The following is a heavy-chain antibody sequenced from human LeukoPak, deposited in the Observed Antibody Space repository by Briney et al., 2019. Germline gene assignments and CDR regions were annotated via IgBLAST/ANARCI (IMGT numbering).Heavy chain of an antibody. V-gene: IGHV3-74*01. J-gene: IGHJ3*02. CDR1: GFTFSSYW. CDR2: INSDGSTT. D-gene: IGHD2-8*02. CDR3: ARELRVLPDI. Sequence: GGSLRLSCAASGFTFSSYWMHWVRQAPGEGLVWVSRINSDGSTTNYADSVKGRFTISRDNAKNTLYLQMNSLRDEGTAVYYCARELRVLPDIWGQGTVVTVSS.